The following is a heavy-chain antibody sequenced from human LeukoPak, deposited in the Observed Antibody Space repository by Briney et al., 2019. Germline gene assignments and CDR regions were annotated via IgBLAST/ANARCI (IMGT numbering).Heavy chain of an antibody. CDR2: IYYSGST. CDR3: ARDGTYYAGAFDI. V-gene: IGHV4-59*01. Sequence: PSETLSLTCTVSGGSISSNYWSWIRQPPGKGLEWIGYIYYSGSTNYNPSLKSRVTISVDTSKNQFSLKLSSVTAADTAVYYCARDGTYYAGAFDIWGQGTMVTVSS. J-gene: IGHJ3*02. CDR1: GGSISSNY. D-gene: IGHD2-2*01.